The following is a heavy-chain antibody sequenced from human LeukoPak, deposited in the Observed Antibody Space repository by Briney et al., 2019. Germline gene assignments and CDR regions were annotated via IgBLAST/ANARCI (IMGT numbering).Heavy chain of an antibody. J-gene: IGHJ4*02. D-gene: IGHD3-22*01. CDR2: IWYDGSNK. Sequence: GGSLRLSCTASGFTFSDYGMHWVRQPPGKGLEWVAIIWYDGSNKTYEDSVKGRFTISRDNSKNTLYLQMNSLRAEDTAVYYCAKGRYDSSGFNWAAWGQGTLVTVSS. CDR3: AKGRYDSSGFNWAA. V-gene: IGHV3-33*06. CDR1: GFTFSDYG.